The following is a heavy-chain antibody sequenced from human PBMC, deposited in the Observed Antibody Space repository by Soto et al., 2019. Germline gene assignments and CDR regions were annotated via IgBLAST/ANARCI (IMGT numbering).Heavy chain of an antibody. V-gene: IGHV1-8*01. CDR3: ARAGHTEDYFDY. CDR1: GYTFTSYD. J-gene: IGHJ4*02. Sequence: GASVKVSCKASGYTFTSYDINWVRQATGQGLEWMGWMNPNSGNTGYAQKFQGRVTMTRNTSISTAYMELSSLRSEDTAVYYCARAGHTEDYFDYWGQGTLVTVSS. CDR2: MNPNSGNT. D-gene: IGHD4-17*01.